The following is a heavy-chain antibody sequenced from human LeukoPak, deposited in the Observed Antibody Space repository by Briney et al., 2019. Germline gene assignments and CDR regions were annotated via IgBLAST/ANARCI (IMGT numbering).Heavy chain of an antibody. CDR1: GYSISGGYY. J-gene: IGHJ4*02. Sequence: SETLSLTCAVSGYSISGGYYWGWIRQPPGKGLEWIGSIYHSGSTYYNPSLKSRVTISVDTSKNQFSLKLSSVTAADTAVYYCARDTRGYDYGFDYWGQGTQVTVSS. CDR2: IYHSGST. CDR3: ARDTRGYDYGFDY. D-gene: IGHD5-12*01. V-gene: IGHV4-38-2*02.